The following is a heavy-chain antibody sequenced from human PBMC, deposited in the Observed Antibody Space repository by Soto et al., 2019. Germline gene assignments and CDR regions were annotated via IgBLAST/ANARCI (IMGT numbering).Heavy chain of an antibody. J-gene: IGHJ6*02. CDR3: ARESIAARPEYYYYYGMDV. CDR2: ISYDGSNK. D-gene: IGHD6-6*01. Sequence: GSLRLSCAASGFTFSSYAMHWVRQAPGKGLEWVAVISYDGSNKYYADSVKGRFTISRDNSKNTLYLQMNSLRAEDTAVYYCARESIAARPEYYYYYGMDVWGQGTTVTVSS. CDR1: GFTFSSYA. V-gene: IGHV3-30-3*01.